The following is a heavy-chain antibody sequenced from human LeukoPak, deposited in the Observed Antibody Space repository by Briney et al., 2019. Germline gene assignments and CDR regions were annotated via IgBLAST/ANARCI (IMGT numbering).Heavy chain of an antibody. CDR3: SLSVTGYDY. D-gene: IGHD4-17*01. Sequence: ASVTVSCTASGYTFTSYYMHWVRQALGQGLEWMGIINPSGGSTSYAQKFQVRVTMTRDTSTSTVYMELSSLRSEDTAVYYCSLSVTGYDYWGQGTLVTVSS. J-gene: IGHJ4*02. V-gene: IGHV1-46*01. CDR1: GYTFTSYY. CDR2: INPSGGST.